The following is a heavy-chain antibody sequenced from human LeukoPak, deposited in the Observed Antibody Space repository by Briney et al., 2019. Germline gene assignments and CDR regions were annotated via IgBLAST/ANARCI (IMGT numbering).Heavy chain of an antibody. CDR2: IWYDGSNK. CDR1: GFTFSSYG. CDR3: ARDPCHGDSTQRHYYYGMDV. V-gene: IGHV3-33*01. J-gene: IGHJ6*02. D-gene: IGHD4-17*01. Sequence: GRSLRLSCAASGFTFSSYGMHWVRQAPGKGLEWVAVIWYDGSNKYYAGSVKGRFTISRDNSKNTLYLQMNSLRAEDTAVYYCARDPCHGDSTQRHYYYGMDVWGQGTTVTVSS.